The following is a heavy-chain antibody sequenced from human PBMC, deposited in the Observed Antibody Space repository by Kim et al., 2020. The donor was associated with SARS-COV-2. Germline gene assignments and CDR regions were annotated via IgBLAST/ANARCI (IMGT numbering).Heavy chain of an antibody. CDR2: ISYDGSNK. V-gene: IGHV3-30*04. J-gene: IGHJ6*02. CDR3: ARPRVSSTYYYYYYGMDV. Sequence: GGSLRLSCAASGFTFSSYAMHWVRQAPGKGLEWVAVISYDGSNKYYADSVKGRFTISRDNSKNTLYLQMNSLRAEDTAVYYCARPRVSSTYYYYYYGMDVWGQGTTVTVSS. CDR1: GFTFSSYA. D-gene: IGHD3-16*01.